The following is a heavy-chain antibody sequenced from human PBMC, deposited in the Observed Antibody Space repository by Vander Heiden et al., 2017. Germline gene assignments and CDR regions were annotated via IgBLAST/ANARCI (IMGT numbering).Heavy chain of an antibody. Sequence: QVQLVEPGGGVVQPGRSLRLSCAASGFTFSRYGMPWVRQAPGKGLEWVAVISYDGSNKYYADSVKGRFTISRDNSKNTLYLQMNSLRAEDTAVYYCAKGLGRGSGSYPFDYWGQGTLVTVSS. D-gene: IGHD3-10*01. CDR1: GFTFSRYG. CDR3: AKGLGRGSGSYPFDY. J-gene: IGHJ4*02. V-gene: IGHV3-30*18. CDR2: ISYDGSNK.